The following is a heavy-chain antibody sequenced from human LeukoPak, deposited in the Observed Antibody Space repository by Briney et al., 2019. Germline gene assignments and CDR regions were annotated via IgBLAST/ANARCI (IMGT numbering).Heavy chain of an antibody. D-gene: IGHD5-12*01. J-gene: IGHJ4*02. CDR2: IKHDGSQK. CDR3: ASRQPYYGYDY. V-gene: IGHV3-7*02. CDR1: GFTFSRYW. Sequence: GGSLRLSCAASGFTFSRYWMSWVRQAPGRGLEWVANIKHDGSQKYYVDSVKGRFTFSRDNAKRSVYLQMNGLRAEDTAVYYCASRQPYYGYDYWGRGTQVTVSS.